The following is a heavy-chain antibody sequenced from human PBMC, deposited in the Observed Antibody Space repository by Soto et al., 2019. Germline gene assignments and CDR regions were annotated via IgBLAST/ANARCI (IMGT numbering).Heavy chain of an antibody. CDR2: ISAYNGNT. CDR3: XXDEXXDPGY. Sequence: QVQLVQSGAEVKKPGASVKVSCKASGYTFTSYGISWVRQAPGQGLEWMGWISAYNGNTNYAQKLQGRVTMTTDTSTSTAYMEXXSXXXXXXXXXXXXXDEXXDPGYWGQGTLVT. D-gene: IGHD2-21*02. V-gene: IGHV1-18*01. J-gene: IGHJ4*02. CDR1: GYTFTSYG.